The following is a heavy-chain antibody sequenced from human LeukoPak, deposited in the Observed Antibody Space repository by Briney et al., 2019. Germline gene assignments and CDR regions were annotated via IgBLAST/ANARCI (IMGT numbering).Heavy chain of an antibody. Sequence: GGSLRLSCAASGFTFTNYWMSWVRQAPGKGLEWVANIKEDGSEKYYVDSVKGRFTISRDNAKNSLYLQMKSLRAEDTAVYYCARDQGWGQGTLVTVSS. CDR2: IKEDGSEK. CDR3: ARDQG. J-gene: IGHJ4*02. CDR1: GFTFTNYW. V-gene: IGHV3-7*01.